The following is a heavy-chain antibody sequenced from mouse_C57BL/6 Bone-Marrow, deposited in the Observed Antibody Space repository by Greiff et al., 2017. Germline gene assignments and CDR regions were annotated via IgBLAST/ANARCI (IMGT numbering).Heavy chain of an antibody. CDR2: IYPGDGDT. CDR1: GYAFSSSW. Sequence: VQLQQSGPELVKPGASVKISCKASGYAFSSSWMNWVKQRPGKGLEWIGRIYPGDGDTNYNGKFKGKATLTADKSSSTAYMQLSSLTSEDSAVYFCARSPGQAFSDYWGQGTTLTVSS. J-gene: IGHJ2*01. D-gene: IGHD3-2*02. V-gene: IGHV1-82*01. CDR3: ARSPGQAFSDY.